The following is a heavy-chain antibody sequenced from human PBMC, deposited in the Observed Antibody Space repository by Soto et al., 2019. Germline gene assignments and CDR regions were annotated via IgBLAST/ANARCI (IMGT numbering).Heavy chain of an antibody. Sequence: ASVKVSCKAAGYTFSTYTMNWVRQAPGQSLEWLGWINAGSGNTKYSQNFQGRVSLTRDTSASTVYMELTGLKSEDTAVYYCAIDTETLGPPANDALDIWGQGTMVTVSS. V-gene: IGHV1-3*01. CDR3: AIDTETLGPPANDALDI. J-gene: IGHJ3*02. CDR2: INAGSGNT. D-gene: IGHD3-3*02. CDR1: GYTFSTYT.